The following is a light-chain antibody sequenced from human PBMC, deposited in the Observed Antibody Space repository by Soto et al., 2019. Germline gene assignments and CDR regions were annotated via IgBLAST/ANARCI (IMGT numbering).Light chain of an antibody. V-gene: IGKV1-39*01. Sequence: DIQMTQSPSSLSASVGDRITITCRTSQSVSNYLNWYQQKTGKAPKLLIYAAATLQTGVPSRFSGSGSGTDFTLTISSLQPEDFATYYGQQSYSPPITFGPGTEVEIK. J-gene: IGKJ3*01. CDR2: AAA. CDR1: QSVSNY. CDR3: QQSYSPPIT.